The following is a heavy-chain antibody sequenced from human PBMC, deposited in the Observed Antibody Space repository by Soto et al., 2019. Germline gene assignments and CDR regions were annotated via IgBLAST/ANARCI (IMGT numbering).Heavy chain of an antibody. CDR3: ARDREYQLPGRLDS. CDR2: ISGTGGST. Sequence: RSLRLSCAASRFTFINYAMHWVLQDPGKGLEWVSTISGTGGSTYYADSVKGRFTISRDNAKNTLYLQMKGLRADDTAIYYCARDREYQLPGRLDSWGQGTLVTVSS. J-gene: IGHJ5*01. CDR1: RFTFINYA. V-gene: IGHV3-23*01. D-gene: IGHD3-10*01.